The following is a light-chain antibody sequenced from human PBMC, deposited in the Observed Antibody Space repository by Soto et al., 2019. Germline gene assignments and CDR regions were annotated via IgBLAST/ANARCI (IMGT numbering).Light chain of an antibody. J-gene: IGKJ4*01. Sequence: DIQVTQSPSSLSASVGDRVTITCRASQAISNSLAWYQQKPGKVPKLLIYAASTLRSGVPSRFSSSGSGTDFTLTISGLQPEDVASYYCQKYNSAPLTFGGGT. V-gene: IGKV1-27*01. CDR2: AAS. CDR3: QKYNSAPLT. CDR1: QAISNS.